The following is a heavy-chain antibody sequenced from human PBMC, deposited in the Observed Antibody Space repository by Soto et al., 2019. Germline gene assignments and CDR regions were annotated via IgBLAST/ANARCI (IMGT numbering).Heavy chain of an antibody. D-gene: IGHD2-21*01. J-gene: IGHJ6*02. CDR1: GFTVSSNY. CDR2: IYSGGST. V-gene: IGHV3-53*01. CDR3: ARDQVVVVKGRTFGSYGMDV. Sequence: EVQLVESGGGLIQPGGSLRLSCAASGFTVSSNYMSWVRQAPGKGLEWVSVIYSGGSTYYADSVKGRFTISRDNSKNTRYLQMNSLRAGDTGVYYCARDQVVVVKGRTFGSYGMDVWGQGTTVTVSS.